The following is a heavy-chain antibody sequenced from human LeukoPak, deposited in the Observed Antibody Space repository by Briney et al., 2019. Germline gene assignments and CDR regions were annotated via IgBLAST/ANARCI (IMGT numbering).Heavy chain of an antibody. D-gene: IGHD6-6*01. CDR1: GFTFSSYW. V-gene: IGHV3-7*01. J-gene: IGHJ6*02. Sequence: GGSLRLSCAASGFTFSSYWMSWVRQAPGKGLEWVANIKLDGSERYYLDSVKGRFTISRDNAKNSLFLQMTSLRAGDTAVYYCARGGGAARRDYYYYGMDVWGQGTTVTVSS. CDR3: ARGGGAARRDYYYYGMDV. CDR2: IKLDGSER.